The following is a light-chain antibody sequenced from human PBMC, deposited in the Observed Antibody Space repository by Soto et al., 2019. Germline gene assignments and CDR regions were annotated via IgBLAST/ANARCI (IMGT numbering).Light chain of an antibody. V-gene: IGKV3-11*01. J-gene: IGKJ5*01. CDR3: QQRSNWPIT. CDR1: QSVSSY. CDR2: DAS. Sequence: EIVLTQSPATLSLSPGERATLSCRASQSVSSYLAWYQQKPGQAPRLLIYDASNRATGIPARFSGSGSGTDFTLTISSLEPEDFAVYYCQQRSNWPITSGQGTRLENK.